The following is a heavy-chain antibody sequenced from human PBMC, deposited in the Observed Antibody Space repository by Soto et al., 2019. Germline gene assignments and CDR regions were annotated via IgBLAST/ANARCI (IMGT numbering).Heavy chain of an antibody. CDR2: INHSGST. D-gene: IGHD3-10*01. J-gene: IGHJ5*02. CDR3: ARGVPVRRRWFDP. Sequence: QVQLQQWGAGLLKPSETLSLTCAVYGGSFSGYYWSWIRQPPGKGLEWIGEINHSGSTNYNPSLKSRDXXSXHXYKNQSSRKLSSVTAADTAVYYCARGVPVRRRWFDPWGQGTLVTVSS. CDR1: GGSFSGYY. V-gene: IGHV4-34*01.